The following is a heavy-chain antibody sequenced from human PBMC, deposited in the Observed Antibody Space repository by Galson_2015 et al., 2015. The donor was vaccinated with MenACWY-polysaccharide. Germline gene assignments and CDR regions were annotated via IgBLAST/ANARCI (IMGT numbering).Heavy chain of an antibody. CDR2: ISVYNGNT. J-gene: IGHJ4*02. CDR3: ARDFLSTVTTRPGY. D-gene: IGHD4-17*01. V-gene: IGHV1-18*01. Sequence: SVKVSCKASGYTFPSYGISWVRQAPGQGLEWMGWISVYNGNTKYAQNLQGRVTMTTDTSTSTAYMELRSLGSDDTAVYYCARDFLSTVTTRPGYWGQGTLVTVSS. CDR1: GYTFPSYG.